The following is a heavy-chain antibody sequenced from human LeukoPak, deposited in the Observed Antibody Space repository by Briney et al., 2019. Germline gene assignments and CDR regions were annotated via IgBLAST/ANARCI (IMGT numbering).Heavy chain of an antibody. D-gene: IGHD2-2*01. V-gene: IGHV3-23*01. Sequence: GGSLRLSCAASGFTFSSYAMSWVRQAPGKGLEWVSAISGSGGSTYYADSVKGRFTISRDNSKNTLYLQMNSLRAEDTAVYYCAKGLHNIVVVPAAPDYWGQGTLVTVSS. CDR1: GFTFSSYA. J-gene: IGHJ4*02. CDR3: AKGLHNIVVVPAAPDY. CDR2: ISGSGGST.